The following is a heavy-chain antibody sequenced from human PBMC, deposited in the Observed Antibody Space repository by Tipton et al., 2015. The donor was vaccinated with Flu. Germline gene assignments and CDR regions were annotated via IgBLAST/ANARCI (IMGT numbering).Heavy chain of an antibody. CDR3: ARAVRGLILGRSYGIDV. J-gene: IGHJ6*02. D-gene: IGHD3-10*01. V-gene: IGHV4-34*01. Sequence: TLSLTCTISGGSFSAYYWSWIRQSPGKGLEWIGEVNHSGGTNYNPSHKGRVTISLDTSKNHFSLELSPVTAADPAVYYCARAVRGLILGRSYGIDVWGQGTTVTVS. CDR1: GGSFSAYY. CDR2: VNHSGGT.